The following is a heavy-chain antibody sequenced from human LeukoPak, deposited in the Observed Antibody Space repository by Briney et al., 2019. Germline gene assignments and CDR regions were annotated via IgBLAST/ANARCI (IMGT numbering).Heavy chain of an antibody. CDR2: VSAYNGNT. J-gene: IGHJ4*02. D-gene: IGHD1-26*01. Sequence: ASVKVSCKASGYTFTSYGISWVRQAPGQGLEWMGWVSAYNGNTNYAQKLQGRVTMTTDTSTSTAYMELRSLRSDDTAVYYCARDWWEPMTGGLEDYWGQGTLVTVSS. V-gene: IGHV1-18*01. CDR3: ARDWWEPMTGGLEDY. CDR1: GYTFTSYG.